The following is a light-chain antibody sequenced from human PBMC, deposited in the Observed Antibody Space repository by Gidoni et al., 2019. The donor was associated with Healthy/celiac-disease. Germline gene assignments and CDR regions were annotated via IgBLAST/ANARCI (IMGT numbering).Light chain of an antibody. CDR2: DAS. Sequence: EIVLTQPPATLSLSPGERATPSCRASQSVSSYLAWYQQKPGQAPRLLIYDASNRATGIPARFSGSGSGTDFTLTISSLEPEDCAVYYCQQRSNWPPITFGQGTRLEIK. J-gene: IGKJ5*01. CDR1: QSVSSY. CDR3: QQRSNWPPIT. V-gene: IGKV3-11*01.